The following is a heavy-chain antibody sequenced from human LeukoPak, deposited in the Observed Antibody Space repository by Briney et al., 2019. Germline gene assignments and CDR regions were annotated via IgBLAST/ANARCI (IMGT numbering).Heavy chain of an antibody. CDR2: INPSGGST. CDR1: GYTFTSYY. J-gene: IGHJ4*02. Sequence: ASVKVSCKASGYTFTSYYLYWVRQAPGQGLEWMGIINPSGGSTNYAQKLQGRVTMTTDTSTSTAYMELRSLRSDDTAVYYCAREHCTNGVCPGFLDYWGQGTLVTVSS. V-gene: IGHV1-46*01. D-gene: IGHD2-8*01. CDR3: AREHCTNGVCPGFLDY.